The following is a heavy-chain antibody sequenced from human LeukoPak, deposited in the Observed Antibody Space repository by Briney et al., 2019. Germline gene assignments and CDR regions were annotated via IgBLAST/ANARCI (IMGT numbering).Heavy chain of an antibody. Sequence: GGSLRLSCAASGFTFSSYAMSWVRQAPGKGLEWVANIRQDGDTKYYVDSVKGRFTISRDNAMNSLYLQMNSLRAEDTAIYYCARSLPYGTTWYGRSDFWGQGTLVTVSS. CDR1: GFTFSSYA. J-gene: IGHJ4*02. CDR3: ARSLPYGTTWYGRSDF. CDR2: IRQDGDTK. D-gene: IGHD6-13*01. V-gene: IGHV3-7*03.